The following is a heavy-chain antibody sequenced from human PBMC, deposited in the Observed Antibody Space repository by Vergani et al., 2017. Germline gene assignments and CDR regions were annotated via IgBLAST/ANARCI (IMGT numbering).Heavy chain of an antibody. J-gene: IGHJ3*01. D-gene: IGHD3-3*01. CDR1: GAAFNSYQ. CDR2: IDDKGKS. Sequence: QVQLHQWGAGLLKTSETLSLTCAVSGAAFNSYQWTWIRQSPGRGLEWIGEIDDKGKSICNPTLKSRVTISVDNSKRHFSLHVTSVTAADSAMYYCVRRDFWVGPRTFDFWGAETPVTVSS. V-gene: IGHV4-34*01. CDR3: VRRDFWVGPRTFDF.